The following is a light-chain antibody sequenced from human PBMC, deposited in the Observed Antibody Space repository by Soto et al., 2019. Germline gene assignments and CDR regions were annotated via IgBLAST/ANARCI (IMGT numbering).Light chain of an antibody. CDR1: QSVSSN. V-gene: IGKV3-15*01. Sequence: EIVMTQSPATLSVSPGERATLSCRASQSVSSNLAWYQQKPGQAPRLLIYGASIRATGIPARFSGSGSGTEFTLAISSLQSEDFAIYYCHQYDSWPPITFGQGTRLDIK. CDR2: GAS. CDR3: HQYDSWPPIT. J-gene: IGKJ5*01.